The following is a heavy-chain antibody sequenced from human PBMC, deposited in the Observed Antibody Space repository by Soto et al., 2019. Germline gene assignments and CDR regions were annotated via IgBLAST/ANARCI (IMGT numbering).Heavy chain of an antibody. CDR3: ATFTFGRPFDT. J-gene: IGHJ3*02. CDR1: GFTFNTYA. CDR2: ISGSGFST. V-gene: IGHV3-23*01. Sequence: GSLRLSCAASGFTFNTYAMSWVRQAPGQGLEWVSAISGSGFSTYYADSVKGRFSISSDSSKNTLFLQMNSLRADDTAVYFCATFTFGRPFDTWRQRTMVTVSS. D-gene: IGHD3-16*01.